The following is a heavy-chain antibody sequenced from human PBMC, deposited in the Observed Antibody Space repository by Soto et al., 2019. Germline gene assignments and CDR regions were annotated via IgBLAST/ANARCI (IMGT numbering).Heavy chain of an antibody. Sequence: GGSLRLSCAASGFTFSSYGMHWVRQAPGKGLEWVAVISYDGSNKYYADSVKGRFTISRDNSKNTLYLQMNSLRAEDTAVYYCAKDVSSWELSNWSDPWGQGTLVTGSS. V-gene: IGHV3-30*18. CDR3: AKDVSSWELSNWSDP. D-gene: IGHD1-26*01. J-gene: IGHJ5*02. CDR1: GFTFSSYG. CDR2: ISYDGSNK.